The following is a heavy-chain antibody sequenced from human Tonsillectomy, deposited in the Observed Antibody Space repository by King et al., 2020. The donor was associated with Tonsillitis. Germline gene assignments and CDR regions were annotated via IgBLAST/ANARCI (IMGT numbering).Heavy chain of an antibody. CDR2: IYYSGST. D-gene: IGHD6-13*01. J-gene: IGHJ6*02. CDR1: GGTISSYY. Sequence: QLRESGPGLVKPSATLSLTCTVSGGTISSYYWSWIRQPPGKGLEWIGYIYYSGSTNYNPSLKSRVTISVDTSKNQSSLKLSSVTAADTAVYYCARAQLVHSYYYGMDVWGQGTTVTVSS. V-gene: IGHV4-59*01. CDR3: ARAQLVHSYYYGMDV.